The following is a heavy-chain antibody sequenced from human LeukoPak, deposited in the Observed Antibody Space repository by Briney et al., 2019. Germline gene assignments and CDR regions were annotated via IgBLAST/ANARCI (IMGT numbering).Heavy chain of an antibody. J-gene: IGHJ4*02. Sequence: SETLSLTCTVFGGSIIGEHFYWGWIRQPPGKGLEWIGSLYYSGSTNYNPSLKSRVTISVDTSKNQFSLKLSSVTAADTAVYYCARDQGASNVIDYWGQGTLVTVSS. CDR2: LYYSGST. V-gene: IGHV4-39*07. CDR3: ARDQGASNVIDY. D-gene: IGHD2-2*01. CDR1: GGSIIGEHFY.